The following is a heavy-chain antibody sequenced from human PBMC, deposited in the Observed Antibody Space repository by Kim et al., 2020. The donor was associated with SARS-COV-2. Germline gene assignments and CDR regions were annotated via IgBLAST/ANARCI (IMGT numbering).Heavy chain of an antibody. CDR1: GFTFSSYA. J-gene: IGHJ6*02. V-gene: IGHV3-23*01. CDR2: ISGSGGST. Sequence: GGSLRLSCAASGFTFSSYAMSWVRQAPGKGLEWVSAISGSGGSTYYADSVKGRFTISRDNSKNTLYLQMNSLRAEDTAVYYCAKDLVAVAGLYYYYGMDVRGQGTTATVSS. CDR3: AKDLVAVAGLYYYYGMDV. D-gene: IGHD6-19*01.